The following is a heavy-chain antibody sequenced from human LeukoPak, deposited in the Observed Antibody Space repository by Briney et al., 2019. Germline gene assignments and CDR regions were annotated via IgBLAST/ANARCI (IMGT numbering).Heavy chain of an antibody. D-gene: IGHD1-26*01. Sequence: GGSLRLSCAASGFTFSSYWMSWVRQAPGKGLEWVANIKQDGSEKYYVDSVKGRFAISRDNAKNSLYPQMNSLRAEDTAVYYCARDLDSGSYFDYWGQGTLVTVSS. CDR3: ARDLDSGSYFDY. J-gene: IGHJ4*02. CDR2: IKQDGSEK. CDR1: GFTFSSYW. V-gene: IGHV3-7*01.